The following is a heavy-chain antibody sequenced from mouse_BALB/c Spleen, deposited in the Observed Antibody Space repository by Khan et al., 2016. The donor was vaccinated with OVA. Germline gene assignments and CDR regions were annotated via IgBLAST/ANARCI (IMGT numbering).Heavy chain of an antibody. V-gene: IGHV1-63*02. CDR2: IYPGGGYT. CDR3: ERRGAARATWDYFDY. J-gene: IGHJ2*01. D-gene: IGHD3-1*01. Sequence: QVQLKESGAELVRPGTSVKMSCKAAGYTFTNYWIGWVKQRPGHGLEWIGDIYPGGGYTNYNEKFKGMATLTADKSSSTAYMQVSSLTSEDSAIYYCERRGAARATWDYFDYWGQGTTLTVSS. CDR1: GYTFTNYW.